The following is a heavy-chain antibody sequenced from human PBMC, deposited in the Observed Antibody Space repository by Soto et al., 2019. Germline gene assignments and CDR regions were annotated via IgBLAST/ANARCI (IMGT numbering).Heavy chain of an antibody. CDR3: ARAQIGSTMTPDY. Sequence: SETLSLTCTVSGDSISRGGYYWNWIRQHPGKGLEWIGNIHNTGTTSYNPSLEGRVTISLDTSKNRFSLSLSSVTAEDTAVYYCARAQIGSTMTPDYWGLGSLVTVSS. J-gene: IGHJ4*02. CDR2: IHNTGTT. V-gene: IGHV4-31*03. D-gene: IGHD3-10*01. CDR1: GDSISRGGYY.